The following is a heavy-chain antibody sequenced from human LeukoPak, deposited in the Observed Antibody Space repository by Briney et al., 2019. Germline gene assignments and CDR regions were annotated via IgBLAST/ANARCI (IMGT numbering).Heavy chain of an antibody. D-gene: IGHD4-17*01. CDR2: ISSSSSYI. Sequence: GGSLRLSCAASGFTFSSYSMNWVRQAPGKGLEWVSSISSSSSYIYYADSVKGRFTISRDTAKNSLYLQMNSLRAEDTAVYYCARVVYGDYEYYFDYWGQGTLVTVSS. CDR1: GFTFSSYS. CDR3: ARVVYGDYEYYFDY. V-gene: IGHV3-21*01. J-gene: IGHJ4*02.